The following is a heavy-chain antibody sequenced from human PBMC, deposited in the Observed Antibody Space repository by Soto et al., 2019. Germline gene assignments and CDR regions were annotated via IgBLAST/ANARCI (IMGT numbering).Heavy chain of an antibody. V-gene: IGHV3-11*01. J-gene: IGHJ4*02. CDR3: AKDRYYGDYVNYFDY. D-gene: IGHD4-17*01. Sequence: LRLSCAASGFTFSDYYMSWIRQAPGKGLEWVSYISSSGGSTYYADSVNGRFTISRDNSKNTLYLQMNSLRAEDTAVYYCAKDRYYGDYVNYFDYWGQGTLVTVYS. CDR1: GFTFSDYY. CDR2: ISSSGGST.